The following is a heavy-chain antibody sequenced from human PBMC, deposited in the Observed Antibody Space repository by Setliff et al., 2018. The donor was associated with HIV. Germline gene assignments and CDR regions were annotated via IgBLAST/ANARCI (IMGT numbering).Heavy chain of an antibody. V-gene: IGHV4-61*09. CDR2: IYTSGST. CDR3: ARGRRSSGWYVYH. J-gene: IGHJ4*02. CDR1: GGSISSGSYY. Sequence: SETLSLTCTVSGGSISSGSYYWSWIRQPAGKGLEWIGHIYTSGSTNHNPSLKSRVTISVDTSTNQFSLKLSSVTAADTAVYYCARGRRSSGWYVYHWGQGTLVTVSS. D-gene: IGHD6-19*01.